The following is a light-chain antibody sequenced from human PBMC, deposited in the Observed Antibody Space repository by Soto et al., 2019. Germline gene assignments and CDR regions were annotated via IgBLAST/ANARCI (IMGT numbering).Light chain of an antibody. J-gene: IGKJ4*01. CDR2: GAS. V-gene: IGKV3-15*01. CDR3: QHFNNWPPELT. CDR1: QSISNN. Sequence: ELVMTQAPATLSVSPGERATLSCRASQSISNNLAWYQQKPGQAPRLLIFGASTRATGVPARFSGSGSGTDFILTISSLQSEDFETFYCQHFNNWPPELTFGGGTKVDIK.